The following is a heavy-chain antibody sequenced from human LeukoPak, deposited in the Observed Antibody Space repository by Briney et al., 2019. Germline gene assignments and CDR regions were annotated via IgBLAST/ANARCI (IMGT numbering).Heavy chain of an antibody. D-gene: IGHD3-16*01. Sequence: SVKVSCKASGGTFSSYAISWVRQAPGQGLEWMGRIIPILGIANYAQKFQGRVTMTRDTSISTAYMELSRLRSDDTAVYYCARFLGGPTPPENAGFDYWGQGTLVTVSS. V-gene: IGHV1-69*04. CDR2: IIPILGIA. J-gene: IGHJ4*02. CDR3: ARFLGGPTPPENAGFDY. CDR1: GGTFSSYA.